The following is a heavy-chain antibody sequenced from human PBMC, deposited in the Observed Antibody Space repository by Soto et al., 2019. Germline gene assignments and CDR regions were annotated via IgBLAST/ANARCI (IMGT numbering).Heavy chain of an antibody. J-gene: IGHJ4*02. D-gene: IGHD1-20*01. CDR1: GGTFSSYA. V-gene: IGHV1-69*06. CDR2: IIPIFGTA. Sequence: SVKVSCKASGGTFSSYAISWVRQAPGQGLEWMGGIIPIFGTANYAQKFQGRVTITADKSTSTAYMELSSLRSEDTAVYYCARAPNNAGGFDYWGQGTLVTVSS. CDR3: ARAPNNAGGFDY.